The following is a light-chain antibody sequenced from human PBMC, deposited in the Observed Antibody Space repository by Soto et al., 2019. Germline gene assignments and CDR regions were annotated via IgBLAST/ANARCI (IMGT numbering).Light chain of an antibody. V-gene: IGKV3-15*01. CDR2: GAS. CDR3: QQYNKWHLT. J-gene: IGKJ1*01. CDR1: QSVTDL. Sequence: EIVMTPSPATLSVSPGERATLSCMASQSVTDLLAWYQHKPGQAPRLIIYGASTRATGIPARFSGSGSGTEFPLTFSSLQSEDFAVYYCQQYNKWHLTLGQGSKVDIK.